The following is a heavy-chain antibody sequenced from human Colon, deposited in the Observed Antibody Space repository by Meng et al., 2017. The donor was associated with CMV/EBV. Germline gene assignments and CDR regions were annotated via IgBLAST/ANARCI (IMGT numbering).Heavy chain of an antibody. Sequence: GGSLRLSCAASGFTFSTYSMNWVRQAPGKGLEWVSSISSGSSDIYYADSVKGRFTISRDNAKNSLYLQMNSLRAEETAVYYCASYTLTQLCIWGQGTLVTVSS. CDR1: GFTFSTYS. V-gene: IGHV3-21*01. D-gene: IGHD5-18*01. CDR3: ASYTLTQLCI. J-gene: IGHJ4*02. CDR2: ISSGSSDI.